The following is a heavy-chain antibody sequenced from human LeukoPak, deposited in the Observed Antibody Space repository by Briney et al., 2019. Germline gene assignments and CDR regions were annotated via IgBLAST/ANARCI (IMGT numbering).Heavy chain of an antibody. CDR2: IYHSGST. CDR1: GGSISSGGYS. J-gene: IGHJ4*02. D-gene: IGHD3-16*01. CDR3: ARSLSPDLYYFDY. Sequence: SETLSLTCAVSGGSISSGGYSWSWIRQPPGKGLEWIGYIYHSGSTYYNPSLKSRVTISVDRSKNQFSLKLSSVTAADTAVYHCARSLSPDLYYFDYWGQGTLVTVSS. V-gene: IGHV4-30-2*01.